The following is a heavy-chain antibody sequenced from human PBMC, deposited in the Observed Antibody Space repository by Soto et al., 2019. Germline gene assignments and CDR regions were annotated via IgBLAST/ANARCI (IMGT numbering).Heavy chain of an antibody. CDR3: ARDQDDSSDAFDI. CDR2: IKQDGSEK. V-gene: IGHV3-7*01. D-gene: IGHD3-3*01. Sequence: GGSLRLSCAASGITFSNYWMTWVRQAPGKGLEWVANIKQDGSEKYYVDSVKGRFTISRDNAKNSLYLQMNSLRAEDTAVYYYARDQDDSSDAFDIWGQGTMVTVSS. J-gene: IGHJ3*02. CDR1: GITFSNYW.